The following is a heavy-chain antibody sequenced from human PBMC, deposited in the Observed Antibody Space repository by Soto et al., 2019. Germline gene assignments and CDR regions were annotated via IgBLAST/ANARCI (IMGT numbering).Heavy chain of an antibody. J-gene: IGHJ2*01. CDR3: ARGGSLYWYFDL. Sequence: ASVKVSCKASGYTFTSYYMHWVRHAPGQRLEWMGMINPSNGNTNYSQKFQGRVTITRDTSASTAYMELSSLRSEDTAVYYCARGGSLYWYFDLWGRGTLVTVSS. CDR2: INPSNGNT. CDR1: GYTFTSYY. D-gene: IGHD1-26*01. V-gene: IGHV1-3*01.